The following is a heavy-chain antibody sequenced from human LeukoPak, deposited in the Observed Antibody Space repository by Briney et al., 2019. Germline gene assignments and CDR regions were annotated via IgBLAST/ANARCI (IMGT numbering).Heavy chain of an antibody. D-gene: IGHD3-10*01. Sequence: SETLSLTCSVSGSSISSGYYWAWIRQPPGKGPEWIGTLYHSGTTYYSPSLKSRLTMSVDMSKNHFSLKLSSVTAADTAVYYCAKSNGYGLVDIWGQGTMVTVSS. CDR1: GSSISSGYY. CDR2: LYHSGTT. CDR3: AKSNGYGLVDI. V-gene: IGHV4-38-2*02. J-gene: IGHJ3*02.